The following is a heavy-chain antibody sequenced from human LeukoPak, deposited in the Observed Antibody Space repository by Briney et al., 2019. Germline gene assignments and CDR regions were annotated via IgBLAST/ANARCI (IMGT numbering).Heavy chain of an antibody. Sequence: SETLSLTCAVYGGSFSGYYWSWIRQPPGKGLEWIGEINHSGSTNYNPSLKSRVTISVDTSKNQFSLKLSSVTAADTAVYYCARGARRSGSYYLFSPLGYFDYWGQGTLVTVSS. CDR3: ARGARRSGSYYLFSPLGYFDY. J-gene: IGHJ4*02. CDR2: INHSGST. CDR1: GGSFSGYY. V-gene: IGHV4-34*01. D-gene: IGHD1-26*01.